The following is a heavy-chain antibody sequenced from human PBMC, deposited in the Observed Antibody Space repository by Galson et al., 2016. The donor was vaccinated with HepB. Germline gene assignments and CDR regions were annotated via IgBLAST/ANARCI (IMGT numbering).Heavy chain of an antibody. Sequence: SCKASGYTFTAHAVHWVRQAPGQRLEWMGWINTGNGNTKYSQKFQGRVTITRDTFATTAYIELSSVRSGDTAVYYCARDQAYYYYGMDVWGQGTTVTVSS. V-gene: IGHV1-3*04. CDR3: ARDQAYYYYGMDV. CDR2: INTGNGNT. CDR1: GYTFTAHA. J-gene: IGHJ6*02.